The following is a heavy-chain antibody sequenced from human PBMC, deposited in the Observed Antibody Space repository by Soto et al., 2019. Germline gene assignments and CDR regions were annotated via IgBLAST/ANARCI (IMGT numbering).Heavy chain of an antibody. V-gene: IGHV2-5*02. CDR1: GFSLSTSGVG. D-gene: IGHD2-15*01. Sequence: QITLKESGPTLVKPTQTLTLTCTFSGFSLSTSGVGVGWIRQPPGKALEWLALIYWDNDERYSPSLKSRVTITKDTYKNEVVLTMTNMDPVDTGTYYCAHKACRGAAMDVWGQGTAVTVSS. CDR3: AHKACRGAAMDV. CDR2: IYWDNDE. J-gene: IGHJ6*02.